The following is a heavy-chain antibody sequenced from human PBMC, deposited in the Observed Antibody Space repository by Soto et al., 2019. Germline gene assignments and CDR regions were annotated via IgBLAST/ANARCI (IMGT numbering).Heavy chain of an antibody. V-gene: IGHV4-39*01. CDR1: GGSISSVSYY. J-gene: IGHJ4*02. CDR2: IYYSGST. Sequence: SETLSLTCTVSGGSISSVSYYWGWIRQPPGKGLEWIGSIYYSGSTYYNLSLKSRVTISVDTSKSQLSLTLSSVSAADTAVYYCARGPSRDKVYSWGQGTLVTVSS. CDR3: ARGPSRDKVYS.